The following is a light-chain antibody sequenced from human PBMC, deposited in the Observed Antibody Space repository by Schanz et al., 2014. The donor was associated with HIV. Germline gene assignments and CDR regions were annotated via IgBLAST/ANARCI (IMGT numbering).Light chain of an antibody. CDR3: QSYDSSLSGVL. CDR2: EVS. CDR1: SSDVGGYNR. Sequence: QSALTQPPSVSGSPGQLVTISCTGTSSDVGGYNRVSWFQQSPGTAPKLMIYEVSNRPSGVPGRFSGSKSDTSASLAITGLQADDEADYYCQSYDSSLSGVLFGGGTKVTVL. J-gene: IGLJ2*01. V-gene: IGLV2-18*02.